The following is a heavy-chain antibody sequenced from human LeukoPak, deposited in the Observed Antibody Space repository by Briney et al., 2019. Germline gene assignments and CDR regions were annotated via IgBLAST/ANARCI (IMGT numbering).Heavy chain of an antibody. CDR3: ARRQGDGFDI. J-gene: IGHJ3*02. V-gene: IGHV3-74*01. CDR1: GFTFSSYW. Sequence: PAGSLRLSCAASGFTFSSYWMHWVRQAPGKGLEWVSLISGDGGSTYYADSVKGRFTISRDNSKNTLYLQMNSLRAEDTAVYYCARRQGDGFDIWGQGTMVTVSS. CDR2: ISGDGGST.